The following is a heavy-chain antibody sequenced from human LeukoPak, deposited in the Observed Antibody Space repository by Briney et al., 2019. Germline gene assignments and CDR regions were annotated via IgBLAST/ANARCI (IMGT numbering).Heavy chain of an antibody. J-gene: IGHJ3*01. V-gene: IGHV3-74*01. Sequence: GGSLRLPCAASGFTFSSHWMHWVRQVPGRGPVWVSRINLDGSNTIYADSVKGRFTISRDNAKNTLHLQMSSLRAEDTALYYCARDRTDDVGRNYHPMFDLWGQGTMVTVSS. CDR1: GFTFSSHW. CDR2: INLDGSNT. D-gene: IGHD3-10*01. CDR3: ARDRTDDVGRNYHPMFDL.